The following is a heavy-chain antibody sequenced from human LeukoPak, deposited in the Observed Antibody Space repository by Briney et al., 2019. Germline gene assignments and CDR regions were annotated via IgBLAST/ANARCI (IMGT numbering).Heavy chain of an antibody. Sequence: GESLKISCKNSGYSFTNYWIGWVRQMPGKGLEWMGVIYPGDSDTRYSPSFQGQVTISADKSISTAYLQWSSLKASDTAMYYCARRYYGSGSYYNWFDPWGQGTLVTVSS. CDR3: ARRYYGSGSYYNWFDP. V-gene: IGHV5-51*01. CDR2: IYPGDSDT. D-gene: IGHD3-10*01. J-gene: IGHJ5*02. CDR1: GYSFTNYW.